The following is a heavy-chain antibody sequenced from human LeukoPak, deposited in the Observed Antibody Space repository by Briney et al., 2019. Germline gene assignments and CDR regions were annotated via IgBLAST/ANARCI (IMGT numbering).Heavy chain of an antibody. J-gene: IGHJ4*02. D-gene: IGHD3-9*01. V-gene: IGHV3-23*01. CDR1: GFTFSSYA. CDR3: AKVGIRYFDWLGVHYFDY. Sequence: GGSLRLSCAASGFTFSSYAMSWVRQAPGKGLKWVSAISGSGGSTYYADSVKGRFTISRDNSKNTLYLQMNSLRAEDTAVYYCAKVGIRYFDWLGVHYFDYWGQGTLVTVSS. CDR2: ISGSGGST.